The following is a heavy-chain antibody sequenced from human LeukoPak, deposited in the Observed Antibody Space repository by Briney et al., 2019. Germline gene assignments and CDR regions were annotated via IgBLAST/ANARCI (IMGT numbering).Heavy chain of an antibody. Sequence: ASVKVSCKASGYTFTGYYMHWVRQAPGQGLEWMGWINPNSGGTNYAQKFQGRVTMTRDTSISTAYMELSRLRSDDTAVYYCASGGITIFGVLILTNLYYFDYWGQGTLVTVSS. V-gene: IGHV1-2*02. CDR3: ASGGITIFGVLILTNLYYFDY. CDR1: GYTFTGYY. J-gene: IGHJ4*02. CDR2: INPNSGGT. D-gene: IGHD3-3*01.